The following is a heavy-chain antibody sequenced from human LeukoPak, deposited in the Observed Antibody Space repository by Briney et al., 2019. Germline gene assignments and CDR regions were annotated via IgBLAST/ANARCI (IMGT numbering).Heavy chain of an antibody. Sequence: GGSLRLSCAASGFTFSNYWMTWVRQAPGIGLEWVANIKQDGSEKYYVDSVRGRFTISRDNAKSSLYLQINSLRAEDTAVYYCASDLGGGLWPNAFDIWGQGTMVTVSS. CDR1: GFTFSNYW. J-gene: IGHJ3*02. V-gene: IGHV3-7*05. CDR3: ASDLGGGLWPNAFDI. D-gene: IGHD3-16*01. CDR2: IKQDGSEK.